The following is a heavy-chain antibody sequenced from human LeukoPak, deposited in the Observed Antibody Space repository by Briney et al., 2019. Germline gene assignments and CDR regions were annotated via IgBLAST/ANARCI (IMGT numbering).Heavy chain of an antibody. CDR2: INPNSGGT. D-gene: IGHD6-19*01. CDR1: GYTLTGYY. J-gene: IGHJ5*02. V-gene: IGHV1-2*02. CDR3: ARGSVAGILFWFDP. Sequence: ASVKVSCKASGYTLTGYYMHWVRQAPGQGLEWMGWINPNSGGTSYSQKFQGRVTMTRDTPISTAYMELSRLRSDDTAVYYCARGSVAGILFWFDPWGQGTLVTVSS.